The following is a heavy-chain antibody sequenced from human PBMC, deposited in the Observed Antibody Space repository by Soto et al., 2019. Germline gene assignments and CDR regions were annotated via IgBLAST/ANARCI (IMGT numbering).Heavy chain of an antibody. CDR2: TYWDDDN. CDR3: AHRLTLTSTWNYGAFDF. Sequence: SGPTLVNPTQTLTLTCSLSGFSITTYGVGVGWVRQPPGKALEWLAFTYWDDDNRYNPSLKSRLSTMKDISRKQVVLTMTNMDPADTATYYCAHRLTLTSTWNYGAFDFWGQGALVTVSS. D-gene: IGHD1-7*01. V-gene: IGHV2-5*02. CDR1: GFSITTYGVG. J-gene: IGHJ3*01.